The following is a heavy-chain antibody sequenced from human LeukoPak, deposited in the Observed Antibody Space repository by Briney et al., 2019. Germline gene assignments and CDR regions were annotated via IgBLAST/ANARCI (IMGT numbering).Heavy chain of an antibody. CDR3: ATHNKDRWYKKWNFDY. CDR1: GYTLIELS. V-gene: IGHV1-24*01. D-gene: IGHD1-14*01. CDR2: FDPEDAET. Sequence: ASVTVSCKVSGYTLIELSMHWVRQAPGKGREWMGGFDPEDAETVYAQKFQGRVTMTEDTSTDTAYMALSSLSSEDTAVYFCATHNKDRWYKKWNFDYWGQGTLVTVSS. J-gene: IGHJ4*02.